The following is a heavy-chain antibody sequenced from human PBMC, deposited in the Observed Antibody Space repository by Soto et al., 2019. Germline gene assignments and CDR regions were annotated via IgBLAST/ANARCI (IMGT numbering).Heavy chain of an antibody. CDR1: GFTFSSYA. J-gene: IGHJ4*02. CDR2: ISGSGGST. D-gene: IGHD1-26*01. CDR3: AKAFSGSYYYFDY. V-gene: IGHV3-23*01. Sequence: GGSLRLSCAASGFTFSSYAMSWVRQAPGRGLEWVSAISGSGGSTYYADSVKGRFTISRDNSKNTLYLQMNSLRAEDTAVYYCAKAFSGSYYYFDYWGQGTLVTVSS.